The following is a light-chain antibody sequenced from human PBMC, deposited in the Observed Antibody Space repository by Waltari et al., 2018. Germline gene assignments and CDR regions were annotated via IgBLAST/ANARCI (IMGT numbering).Light chain of an antibody. J-gene: IGKJ4*01. CDR3: QQYYITPLS. Sequence: DIVMTQSPDSLAVSLGERATINCKYSQSVLYSSDNRNYLAWYQQKPGQPPNLLIYCASTRESGVPDRFSGSGSGTDFTLTISSLQAEDVAVYYCQQYYITPLSFGGGTKVEIK. CDR1: QSVLYSSDNRNY. CDR2: CAS. V-gene: IGKV4-1*01.